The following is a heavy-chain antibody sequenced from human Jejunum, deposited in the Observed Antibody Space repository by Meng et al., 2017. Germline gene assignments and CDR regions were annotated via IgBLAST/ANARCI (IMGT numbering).Heavy chain of an antibody. J-gene: IGHJ4*02. V-gene: IGHV3-20*04. CDR2: INWNGDIT. CDR3: ASSRYSSSSLGGPLHY. Sequence: GEFLKFCCTSSGSHFVDYVMNWVRQAPRKGLEWVSGINWNGDITSYAKSVKGRFTISRDNAKNSVYLQMNSLRAEDATFYYCASSRYSSSSLGGPLHYWGPGTLVTVSS. CDR1: GSHFVDYV. D-gene: IGHD6-13*01.